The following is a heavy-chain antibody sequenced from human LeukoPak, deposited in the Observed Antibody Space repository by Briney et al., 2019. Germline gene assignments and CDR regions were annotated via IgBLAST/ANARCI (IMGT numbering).Heavy chain of an antibody. CDR2: IYPGDSDT. D-gene: IGHD6-13*01. Sequence: GGSLKISCKGSGYIFTNYWIGWVRQMPGKGLEWMGIIYPGDSDTRYSPSFQGQVTISADKSITTAYLQWSSLKASDTAMYYCARGAEYSSSWYTDYWGQGTLVTVSS. CDR1: GYIFTNYW. J-gene: IGHJ4*02. CDR3: ARGAEYSSSWYTDY. V-gene: IGHV5-51*01.